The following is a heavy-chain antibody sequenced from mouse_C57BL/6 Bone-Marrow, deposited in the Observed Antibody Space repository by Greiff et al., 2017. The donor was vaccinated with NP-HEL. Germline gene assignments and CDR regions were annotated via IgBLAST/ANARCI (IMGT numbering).Heavy chain of an antibody. D-gene: IGHD6-5*01. Sequence: VQLQQSGPELVKPGASVKISCKASGYTFTDYYMNWVKQSPGQSLEWIGDINPNNGGTSYNQKFKGKATLTVDKSSSTAYMELRSLTSEDSAVYYCARRSYAEGGYFDVWGTGTTVTVSS. CDR2: INPNNGGT. CDR1: GYTFTDYY. V-gene: IGHV1-26*01. CDR3: ARRSYAEGGYFDV. J-gene: IGHJ1*03.